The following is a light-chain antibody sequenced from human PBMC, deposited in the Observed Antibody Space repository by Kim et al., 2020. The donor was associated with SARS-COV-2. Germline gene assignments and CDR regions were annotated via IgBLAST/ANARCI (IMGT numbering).Light chain of an antibody. CDR2: DAS. Sequence: PGESANLACMASQSSRVYVGWYQHKPRQAPRLLIYDASNRATVIPDRFSGSGSGTDFTLTISSLEPEDFAIYYCQQRNNWPPAVTFGGGTKVDIK. V-gene: IGKV3-11*01. CDR1: QSSRVY. J-gene: IGKJ4*01. CDR3: QQRNNWPPAVT.